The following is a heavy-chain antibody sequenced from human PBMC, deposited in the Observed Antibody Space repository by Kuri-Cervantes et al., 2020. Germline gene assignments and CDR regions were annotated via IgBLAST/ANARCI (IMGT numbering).Heavy chain of an antibody. CDR2: ISSSSSYI. CDR1: GFTFSSYS. J-gene: IGHJ6*03. CDR3: AREGYNWNYVGPYYYYYYMDV. V-gene: IGHV3-21*01. D-gene: IGHD1-7*01. Sequence: GESLKISCAASGFTFSSYSMNWVRQAPGKGLEWVSSISSSSSYIYYADSVKGRFTISRDNAKNSLYLQMNSLRAEDTAVYYGAREGYNWNYVGPYYYYYYMDVWGKGTTVTVSS.